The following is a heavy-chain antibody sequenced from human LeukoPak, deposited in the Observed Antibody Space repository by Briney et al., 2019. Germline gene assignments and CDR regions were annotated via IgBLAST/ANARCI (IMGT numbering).Heavy chain of an antibody. Sequence: GGSLRLSCAASRFIFSSYGMHWVRQAPGKGLEWVAVISYDGSNKYYADSVKGRFTISRDNAKNSLYLQMNSLRAEDTAVYYCARTNGGDGYNLGGLYYYYGMDVWGQGTTVTVSS. V-gene: IGHV3-30*03. CDR2: ISYDGSNK. J-gene: IGHJ6*02. CDR3: ARTNGGDGYNLGGLYYYYGMDV. CDR1: RFIFSSYG. D-gene: IGHD5-24*01.